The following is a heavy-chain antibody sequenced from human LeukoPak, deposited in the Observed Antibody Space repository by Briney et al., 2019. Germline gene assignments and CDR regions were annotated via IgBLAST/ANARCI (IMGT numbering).Heavy chain of an antibody. J-gene: IGHJ4*02. V-gene: IGHV1-69*04. Sequence: SVKVSCKASGGTFSSYTISWVRQAPGQGLEWMGRIIPILGIANYAQKFQGRVTITADKSTSTAYMELSSLRSDDTALYFCARDYKSSCSGATCLYFDYWGQGTLVTVSS. CDR1: GGTFSSYT. CDR2: IIPILGIA. CDR3: ARDYKSSCSGATCLYFDY. D-gene: IGHD2-15*01.